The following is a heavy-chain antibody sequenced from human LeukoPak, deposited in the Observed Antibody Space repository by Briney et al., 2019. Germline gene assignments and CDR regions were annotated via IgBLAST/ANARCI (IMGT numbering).Heavy chain of an antibody. CDR3: ARDLLDSSGYYVYDY. V-gene: IGHV3-21*01. D-gene: IGHD3-22*01. J-gene: IGHJ4*02. Sequence: ETGRSLRLSCAASGFTFSSYSMNWVRQAPGKGLEWVSSISSSSSYIYYADSVKGRFTISRDNAKNSLYLQMNSLRAEDTAVYYCARDLLDSSGYYVYDYWGQGTLVTVSS. CDR2: ISSSSSYI. CDR1: GFTFSSYS.